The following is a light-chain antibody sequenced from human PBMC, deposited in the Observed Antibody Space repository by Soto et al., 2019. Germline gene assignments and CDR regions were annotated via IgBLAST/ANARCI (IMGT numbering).Light chain of an antibody. V-gene: IGLV2-14*01. CDR2: EVT. Sequence: QSALTQPASVSGSLGQSITISCTGTTSDVGSYKYVSWYQQHPGKAPKLMIYEVTNRPSGVSNRFSGSKSGNTASLTISGLRAEDEADYFCSSYTDNKNIPYVFGTGTKLTVL. J-gene: IGLJ1*01. CDR1: TSDVGSYKY. CDR3: SSYTDNKNIPYV.